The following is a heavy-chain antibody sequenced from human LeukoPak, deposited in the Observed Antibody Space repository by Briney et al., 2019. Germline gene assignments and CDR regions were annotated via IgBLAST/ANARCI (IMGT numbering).Heavy chain of an antibody. V-gene: IGHV4-30-2*01. CDR1: GGSISSGGYS. Sequence: SETLSLTCAVSGGSISSGGYSWSWIRQPPGKGLEWIVYIYHSGSTYYNPSLKSRVTISVDRSKNQFSLKLSSVTAADTAVYYCASLDGSYYDAFEIGGQGTRVTGSS. CDR2: IYHSGST. D-gene: IGHD1-26*01. CDR3: ASLDGSYYDAFEI. J-gene: IGHJ3*02.